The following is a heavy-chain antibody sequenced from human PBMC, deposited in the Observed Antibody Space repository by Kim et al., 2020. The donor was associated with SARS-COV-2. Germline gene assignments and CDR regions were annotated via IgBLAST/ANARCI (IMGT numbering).Heavy chain of an antibody. CDR2: IYYSGST. CDR3: AREGITFGGVIVNFDI. CDR1: GGSISSGGYY. V-gene: IGHV4-31*03. J-gene: IGHJ3*02. D-gene: IGHD3-16*02. Sequence: SETLSLTCTVSGGSISSGGYYWSWIRQHPGKGLEWIGYIYYSGSTYYNPSLKSRVTISVDTSKNQFSLKLSSVTAADTAVYYCAREGITFGGVIVNFDIWGQGTMVTVSS.